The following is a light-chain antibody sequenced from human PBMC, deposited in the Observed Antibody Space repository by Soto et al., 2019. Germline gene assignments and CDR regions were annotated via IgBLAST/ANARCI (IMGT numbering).Light chain of an antibody. V-gene: IGKV3-20*01. CDR2: GAS. J-gene: IGKJ1*01. CDR3: QQYGSSPQT. Sequence: EIVLTQSPGTLSLSPGERATPSCRASQSVSSSYLAWYQQKPGQASRLLIYGASSRATGIPDRFSGSGSGTDFTLTISRLEPEDFAVYYCQQYGSSPQTFGQGTKVEIK. CDR1: QSVSSSY.